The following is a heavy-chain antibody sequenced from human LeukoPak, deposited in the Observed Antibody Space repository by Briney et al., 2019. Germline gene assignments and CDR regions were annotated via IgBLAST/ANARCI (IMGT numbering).Heavy chain of an antibody. CDR1: GGSISSSSYY. J-gene: IGHJ4*02. CDR3: ARDSKSGRGY. D-gene: IGHD1-26*01. V-gene: IGHV4-39*07. CDR2: IYYSGST. Sequence: SETLSLTCTVSGGSISSSSYYWGWIRQPPGLGLEWIGSIYYSGSTYYNPSLKSRVTISVDTSKNQFSLKLSSVTAADTAVYYSARDSKSGRGYWGQGTLVTVSS.